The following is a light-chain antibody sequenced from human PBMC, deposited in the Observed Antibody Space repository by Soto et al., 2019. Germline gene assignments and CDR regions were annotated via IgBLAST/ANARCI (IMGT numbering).Light chain of an antibody. CDR3: SSYAGSNNFVV. CDR1: SSDVGAYSY. Sequence: QSALTQPPSASGSPGQSVTISCTGTSSDVGAYSYVSWYQQHPGKAPKLMIYEVSKRPSGVPDRFSGSKSGNTASLTVSGLQAADEAHYYCSSYAGSNNFVVFGGGTKLTVL. J-gene: IGLJ2*01. V-gene: IGLV2-8*01. CDR2: EVS.